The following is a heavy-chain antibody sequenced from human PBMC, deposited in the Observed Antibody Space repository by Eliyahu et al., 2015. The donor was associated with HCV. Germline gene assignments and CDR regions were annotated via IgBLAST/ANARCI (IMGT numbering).Heavy chain of an antibody. CDR1: GYTFIRYY. V-gene: IGHV1-46*01. Sequence: QEQLVQSGAEVKKSGASVKISCKASGYTFIRYYMHWXRQAPGQGLEWLGMINTSGGXTGXAEKFRGRVTMTRDTSTSTVYMELRGLRSDDTAVYFCARDYGGDFSTVSGFFDNWGQGTLVTVSS. D-gene: IGHD2-21*02. CDR3: ARDYGGDFSTVSGFFDN. J-gene: IGHJ4*02. CDR2: INTSGGXT.